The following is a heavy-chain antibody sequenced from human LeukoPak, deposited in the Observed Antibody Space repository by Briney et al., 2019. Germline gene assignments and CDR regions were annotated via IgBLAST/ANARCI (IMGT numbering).Heavy chain of an antibody. V-gene: IGHV3-30*02. D-gene: IGHD3-22*01. CDR3: AKDRWRYYYDSSEPRFDAFDI. Sequence: GGSLRLSCATFGFTFNTYAKHWVRQAPGKGLEWVTFKWADGTDKHYADSVQGRFTFSRDNSLNTLYLPMRSLRAEDTADNSCAKDRWRYYYDSSEPRFDAFDIWGQGAMVTVSS. CDR2: KWADGTDK. J-gene: IGHJ3*02. CDR1: GFTFNTYA.